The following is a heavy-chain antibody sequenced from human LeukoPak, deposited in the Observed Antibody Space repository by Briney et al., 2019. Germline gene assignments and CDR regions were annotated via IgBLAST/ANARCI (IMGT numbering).Heavy chain of an antibody. J-gene: IGHJ4*02. CDR1: GFTFSNYA. D-gene: IGHD3-10*01. Sequence: GGSLRLSCVASGFTFSNYAMSWVRQAPGEGLEWVSGISGSGGRTYYADSVKGRFTISRDNSKNTLYLQMNSLRAEDTAVYYCAKEPGSYFGSGSYMYWGQGTLVTVSS. CDR3: AKEPGSYFGSGSYMY. V-gene: IGHV3-23*01. CDR2: ISGSGGRT.